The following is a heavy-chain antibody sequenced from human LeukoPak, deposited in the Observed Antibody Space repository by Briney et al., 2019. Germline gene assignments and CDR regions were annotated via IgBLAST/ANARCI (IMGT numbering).Heavy chain of an antibody. CDR2: ISSSYYR. V-gene: IGHV3-69-1*01. CDR3: ARDSQYCSSGSCSPGASDI. Sequence: PGGSLRLSCAAYGFTFSDFNIHWVRQAPGKGLEWVSSISSSYYRFYADSVKGRFTISRDNAKNSVFLQMDSLRADDTAMYYCARDSQYCSSGSCSPGASDIWGQGTMVTVSS. J-gene: IGHJ3*02. CDR1: GFTFSDFN. D-gene: IGHD2-15*01.